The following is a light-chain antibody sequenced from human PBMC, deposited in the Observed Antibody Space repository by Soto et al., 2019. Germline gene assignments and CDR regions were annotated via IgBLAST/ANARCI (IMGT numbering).Light chain of an antibody. CDR1: QSIRSY. CDR3: KQGYTNPIT. CDR2: IAY. J-gene: IGKJ5*01. Sequence: LQPTRSPSSLSAPVGERVTITCGAIQSIRSYLNWYQQKPGQAHKPLIYIAYSLYSGVQSRFSGSGSGTDFTLTITSLQPEDVATYYCKQGYTNPITVGQGTRVDIK. V-gene: IGKV1-39*01.